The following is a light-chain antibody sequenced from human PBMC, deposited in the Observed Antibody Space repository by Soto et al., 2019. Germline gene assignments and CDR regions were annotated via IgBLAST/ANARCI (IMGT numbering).Light chain of an antibody. CDR3: YSYAGDYTYV. Sequence: QSALTQPRSVSVSPGQSVTMSCTGTSSDVGDYNYVSWYQQHPGKAPKLMIYDVSKRPSGVPDRFSGSKSGNTASLTISGLQAEDEADYYCYSYAGDYTYVFGTGTKVTVL. V-gene: IGLV2-11*01. CDR2: DVS. J-gene: IGLJ1*01. CDR1: SSDVGDYNY.